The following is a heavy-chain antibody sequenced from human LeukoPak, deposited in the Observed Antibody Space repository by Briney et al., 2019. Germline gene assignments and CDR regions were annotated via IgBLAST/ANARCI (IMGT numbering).Heavy chain of an antibody. V-gene: IGHV1-46*01. CDR3: ARDPYYYDSSGYYPFDP. CDR1: GYTFTSYY. CDR2: INPSGGST. J-gene: IGHJ5*02. Sequence: ASVNVSCKASGYTFTSYYMHWVRQAPGQGLEWMGIINPSGGSTSYAQKFQGRVTMTRDTSISTAYMELSRLRSDDTAVYYCARDPYYYDSSGYYPFDPWGQGTLVTVSS. D-gene: IGHD3-22*01.